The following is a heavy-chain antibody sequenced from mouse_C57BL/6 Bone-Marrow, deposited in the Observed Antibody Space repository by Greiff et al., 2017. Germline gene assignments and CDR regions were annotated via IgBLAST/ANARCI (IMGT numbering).Heavy chain of an antibody. CDR1: GFTFSDYG. D-gene: IGHD2-14*01. CDR2: ISNLAYSI. CDR3: ARLGYRDAMDY. Sequence: EVQLVESGGGLVQPGGSLKLSCAASGFTFSDYGMAWVRQAPRKGPEWVAFISNLAYSIYYADTVTGRFTISRENAKNTLYLDMSSLRSEDTAMYYCARLGYRDAMDYWGQGTSVTVSS. V-gene: IGHV5-15*01. J-gene: IGHJ4*01.